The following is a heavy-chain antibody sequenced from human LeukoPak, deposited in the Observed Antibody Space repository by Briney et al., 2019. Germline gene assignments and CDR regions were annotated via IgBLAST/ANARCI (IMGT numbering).Heavy chain of an antibody. CDR2: ISSSGSTI. J-gene: IGHJ4*02. V-gene: IGHV3-11*04. CDR1: GFTFSDYY. D-gene: IGHD6-13*01. CDR3: TSNAAAGTNY. Sequence: GGSLRLSCAASGFTFSDYYMSWIRQAPGKGLEWVSYISSSGSTIYYADSVKGRFTISRDNAKNSLYLQMNSLRAGDTAVYYCTSNAAAGTNYWGQGTLVTVSS.